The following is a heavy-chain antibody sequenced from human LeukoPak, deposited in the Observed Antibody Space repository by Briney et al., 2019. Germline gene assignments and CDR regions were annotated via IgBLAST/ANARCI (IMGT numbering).Heavy chain of an antibody. CDR2: TNPSSRNR. J-gene: IGHJ5*02. CDR3: ARKPSRSDTHCDL. D-gene: IGHD5-18*01. V-gene: IGHV1-8*01. CDR1: GYTFTDYE. Sequence: ASVKVSCKASGYTFTDYEINWVRQASGQGLEWMGWTNPSSRNRAYAPKFEGRVTMTTYTSTSTAYMELRSLTSEDTAVYYCARKPSRSDTHCDLWRQGTRVSVSS.